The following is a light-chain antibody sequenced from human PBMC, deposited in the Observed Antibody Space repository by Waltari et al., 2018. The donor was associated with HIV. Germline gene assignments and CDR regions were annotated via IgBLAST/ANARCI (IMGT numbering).Light chain of an antibody. CDR2: KDI. J-gene: IGLJ7*01. CDR3: QSADSSGTYAV. CDR1: VLPKQY. Sequence: SYELTQPPSVSVSPGQTARITCSGDVLPKQYAYWYQQKPGQAPVVVISKDIGRPSGIPERFSGSSSGTTVTLTISGVQAEDEADYYCQSADSSGTYAVFGGGTQLTVL. V-gene: IGLV3-25*03.